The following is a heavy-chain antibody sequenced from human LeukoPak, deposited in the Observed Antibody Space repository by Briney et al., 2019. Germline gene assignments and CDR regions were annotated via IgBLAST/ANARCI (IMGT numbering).Heavy chain of an antibody. J-gene: IGHJ6*01. D-gene: IGHD2-2*01. CDR2: INHSGST. CDR1: GGSFSGYY. Sequence: SETLSLTCAVYGGSFSGYYWSWIRQPPGKGLEWIGEINHSGSTNYNPSLKSRVTISVDTSKNQFSLKLSSVTAADTAVYYCARGRWGSTSSTAAYYYYGMDVWGQGTTVTVSS. CDR3: ARGRWGSTSSTAAYYYYGMDV. V-gene: IGHV4-34*01.